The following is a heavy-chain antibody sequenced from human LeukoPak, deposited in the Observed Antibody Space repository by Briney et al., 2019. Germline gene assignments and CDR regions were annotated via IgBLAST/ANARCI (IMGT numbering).Heavy chain of an antibody. CDR1: GFTFSSYW. V-gene: IGHV3-7*01. J-gene: IGHJ3*02. CDR3: ARDAFSRISVFGVVSDAFDI. CDR2: IKQDGSEK. Sequence: GGSLRLSCAASGFTFSSYWMSWVRQAPGKGPEWVASIKQDGSEKYYVDSVKGRFTISRDNAKNSLYLQMNSLRAEDTAVYYCARDAFSRISVFGVVSDAFDIWGQGTMVTVSS. D-gene: IGHD3-3*01.